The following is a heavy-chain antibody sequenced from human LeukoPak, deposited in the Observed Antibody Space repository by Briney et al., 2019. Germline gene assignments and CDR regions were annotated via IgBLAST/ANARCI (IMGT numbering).Heavy chain of an antibody. J-gene: IGHJ4*02. CDR3: AKDPPGGDYYFDY. Sequence: GGSLTLSCAASGFTFSSYAMSWVRQAPGKGREWVSAISGSGGSTIYADSVKGRFTISRDNSKNTLYLQMNSLRAEDTAVYYCAKDPPGGDYYFDYWGQGTLVTVSS. CDR2: ISGSGGST. D-gene: IGHD2-21*02. CDR1: GFTFSSYA. V-gene: IGHV3-23*01.